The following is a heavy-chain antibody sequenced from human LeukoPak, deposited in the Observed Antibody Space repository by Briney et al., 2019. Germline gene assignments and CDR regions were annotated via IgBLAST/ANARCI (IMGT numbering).Heavy chain of an antibody. CDR3: AKQVYSNSYRWFDS. Sequence: HPGGSLRLSCAASGFPFSNSAMGWVRQAPGKGLEWVSSISGAGDITVYADSVEGRFTISRDNSENTLSLQMSSVSAADTAIYYCAKQVYSNSYRWFDSWGQGTLVTVSS. CDR1: GFPFSNSA. D-gene: IGHD2/OR15-2a*01. V-gene: IGHV3-23*01. CDR2: ISGAGDIT. J-gene: IGHJ5*01.